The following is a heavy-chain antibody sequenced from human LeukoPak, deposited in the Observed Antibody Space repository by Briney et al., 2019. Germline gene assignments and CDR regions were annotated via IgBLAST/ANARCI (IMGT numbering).Heavy chain of an antibody. CDR1: GGTFISYA. CDR3: ARERNLGSYYEAQRTFDY. D-gene: IGHD1-26*01. J-gene: IGHJ4*02. V-gene: IGHV1-69*04. Sequence: EASVKVSCKASGGTFISYAISWVRQAPGQGLEWMGRIIPIRGIANYPQKFQSRVTITADKSTSTAYMELSSLRSEDTAVYYCARERNLGSYYEAQRTFDYWGQGTLVTVSS. CDR2: IIPIRGIA.